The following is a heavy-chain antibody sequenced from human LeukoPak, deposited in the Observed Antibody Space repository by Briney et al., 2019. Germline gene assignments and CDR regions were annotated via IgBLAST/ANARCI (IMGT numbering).Heavy chain of an antibody. Sequence: SETLSLTCTVSGGSISSYYWSWIRQPAGRGLEWIGRIYSSGSTNYSPSLSSRVTMSVDTSRNQFSLELASVNAADTAVYYCVREGSEGYCSGGTCYSGIFDFWGQGILVTVSS. V-gene: IGHV4-4*07. J-gene: IGHJ4*02. CDR1: GGSISSYY. CDR3: VREGSEGYCSGGTCYSGIFDF. CDR2: IYSSGST. D-gene: IGHD2-15*01.